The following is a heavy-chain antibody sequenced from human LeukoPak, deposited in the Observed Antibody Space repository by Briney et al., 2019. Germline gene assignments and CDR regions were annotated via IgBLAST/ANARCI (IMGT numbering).Heavy chain of an antibody. D-gene: IGHD2-21*02. CDR3: ARGAPEGPDLAYCGGDCYSGIPWFDP. V-gene: IGHV4-30-2*01. Sequence: PSETLSLTCAVSGGSISSGGYSWSWIRQPPGKGLEWIGYIYHSGSTYYNPSLKSRVTISVDRSKNQFSLKLSSVTAADTAVYYCARGAPEGPDLAYCGGDCYSGIPWFDPWGQGTLVTVSS. CDR2: IYHSGST. J-gene: IGHJ5*02. CDR1: GGSISSGGYS.